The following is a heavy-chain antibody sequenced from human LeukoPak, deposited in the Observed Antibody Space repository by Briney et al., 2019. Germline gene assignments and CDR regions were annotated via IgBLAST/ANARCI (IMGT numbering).Heavy chain of an antibody. Sequence: GGSLRLSCAASGFTFSSYWMSWVRQAPGKGLEWVANIKQDGSEKYYVDSVKGRFTISRDDAKNSLYLQMNSLRAEDTAVYYCARGWRQLGGSWDYWGQGTLVTVSS. V-gene: IGHV3-7*01. D-gene: IGHD6-6*01. CDR1: GFTFSSYW. CDR3: ARGWRQLGGSWDY. CDR2: IKQDGSEK. J-gene: IGHJ4*02.